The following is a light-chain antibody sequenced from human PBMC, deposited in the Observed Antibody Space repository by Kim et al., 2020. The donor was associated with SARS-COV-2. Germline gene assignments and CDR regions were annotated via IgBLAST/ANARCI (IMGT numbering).Light chain of an antibody. V-gene: IGLV2-23*02. J-gene: IGLJ3*02. CDR1: SRDVGSYNL. Sequence: PGQSITISCTGTSRDVGSYNLVSWYQQYPGKAPKLMLYEVSKRPSGVSNRFSGSKSGNTASLTLSGLQAEDEADYYCCSYAGSHWVFGGGTQLTVL. CDR2: EVS. CDR3: CSYAGSHWV.